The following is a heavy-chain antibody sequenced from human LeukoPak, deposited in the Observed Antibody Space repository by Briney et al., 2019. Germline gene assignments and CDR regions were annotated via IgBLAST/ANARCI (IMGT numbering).Heavy chain of an antibody. CDR3: ARNYYDSSGLGLDI. CDR2: ISSSSSYT. D-gene: IGHD3-22*01. J-gene: IGHJ3*02. CDR1: GFTFSDYY. Sequence: GGSLRLSCAASGFTFSDYYMSWIRQAPGKGLEWVSYISSSSSYTNYADSVKGRFTISRDNAKNSLYLQMNSLRAEDTAVYCCARNYYDSSGLGLDIWGQGTMVTVSS. V-gene: IGHV3-11*03.